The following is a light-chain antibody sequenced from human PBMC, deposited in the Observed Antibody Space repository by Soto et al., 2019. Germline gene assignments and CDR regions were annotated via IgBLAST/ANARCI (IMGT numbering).Light chain of an antibody. CDR2: EVS. CDR3: SSYTGSSTVL. V-gene: IGLV2-14*01. Sequence: QSALTQPASVSGSPGQSITISCTGTSSDVGANTYVSWYQHHPGKAPKLMIYEVSNRPSGVSNRFSGSKSGNTASLTISGLQADDEANYYCSSYTGSSTVLFGGGTKLTVL. CDR1: SSDVGANTY. J-gene: IGLJ3*02.